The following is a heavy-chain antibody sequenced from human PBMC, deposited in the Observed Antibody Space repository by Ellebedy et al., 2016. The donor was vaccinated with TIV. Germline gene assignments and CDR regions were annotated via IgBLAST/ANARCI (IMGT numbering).Heavy chain of an antibody. Sequence: MPSETLSLTCTVSGGSIRNNNFHWGWIRQSPGKGLEWIGIIHYDGTTHYNPSLKSRVTISADTSKNQFSLKLSSVTAADTAVYYCVSYNGGTGSFDYWGQGTLVTVSS. V-gene: IGHV4-39*01. CDR3: VSYNGGTGSFDY. CDR2: IHYDGTT. CDR1: GGSIRNNNFH. D-gene: IGHD2-8*01. J-gene: IGHJ4*02.